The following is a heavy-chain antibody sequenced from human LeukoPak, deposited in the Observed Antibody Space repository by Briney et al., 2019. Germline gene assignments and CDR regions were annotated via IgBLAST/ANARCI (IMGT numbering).Heavy chain of an antibody. D-gene: IGHD3-10*01. V-gene: IGHV3-23*01. CDR3: AKASFYGSGSDFDY. Sequence: GGSLRLSCAASGFTFSSYAMSWVRQAQGKGLEWVSAISGSGGSTYYADSVKGRFTISRDNSKNTLYLQMNSLRAEDTAVYYCAKASFYGSGSDFDYWGQGTLVTVFS. CDR2: ISGSGGST. J-gene: IGHJ4*02. CDR1: GFTFSSYA.